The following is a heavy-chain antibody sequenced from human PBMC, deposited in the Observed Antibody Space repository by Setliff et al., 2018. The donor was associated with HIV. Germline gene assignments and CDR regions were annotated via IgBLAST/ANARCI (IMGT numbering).Heavy chain of an antibody. CDR2: INQDGSGK. CDR3: ARDDSNGNTDAFDI. Sequence: PGGSLRLSCAASGFTFTSYWMIWVRQAPGKGLEWVANINQDGSGKNYVDSVKGRFTISRDNPKNSLYLQMTSLRAEDTAVYYCARDDSNGNTDAFDIWGQGTTVTVS. V-gene: IGHV3-7*03. CDR1: GFTFTSYW. J-gene: IGHJ3*02. D-gene: IGHD5-18*01.